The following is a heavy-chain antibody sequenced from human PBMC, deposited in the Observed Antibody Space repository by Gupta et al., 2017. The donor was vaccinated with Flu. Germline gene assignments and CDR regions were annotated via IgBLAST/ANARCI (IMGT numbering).Heavy chain of an antibody. V-gene: IGHV3-30*18. CDR2: ISYDGSNK. Sequence: QVQLVASGGGVVQPGRSLRLSCAASGFTFSRYGMHWVRQAPGKGLEWVAVISYDGSNKYYADSVKGRFTISRDNSKNTLYLQMNSLRAEDTAVYYCAKDLSYGMDVWGQGTTVTVSS. CDR1: GFTFSRYG. CDR3: AKDLSYGMDV. J-gene: IGHJ6*02.